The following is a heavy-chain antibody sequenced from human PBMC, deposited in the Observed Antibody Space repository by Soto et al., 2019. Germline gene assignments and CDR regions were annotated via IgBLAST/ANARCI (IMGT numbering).Heavy chain of an antibody. CDR2: IYYSGST. Sequence: PSETLSLTCTVSGGSISSSSDDWGWIRQPLFKWLDWIWSIYYSGSTYYNPSLKSRVTISVDTSKNQFSLKLSSVTAADTAVYYCARLRSYSGSYYAHDAFDIWGQGTMVT. D-gene: IGHD1-26*01. CDR1: GGSISSSSDD. J-gene: IGHJ3*02. CDR3: ARLRSYSGSYYAHDAFDI. V-gene: IGHV4-39*01.